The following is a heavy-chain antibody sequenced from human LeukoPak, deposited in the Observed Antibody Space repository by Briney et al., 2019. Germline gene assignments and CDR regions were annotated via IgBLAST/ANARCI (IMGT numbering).Heavy chain of an antibody. CDR3: AKLGYSSGWFDY. J-gene: IGHJ5*01. CDR2: ISGSGGST. Sequence: GGSLRLSCAASGFTFSSYSMNWVRQAPGKGLEWVSAISGSGGSTYYADSVKGRFTISRDNSKNTLYLQMNSLRAEDTAVYYCAKLGYSSGWFDYWGQGTLVTVSS. V-gene: IGHV3-23*01. CDR1: GFTFSSYS. D-gene: IGHD6-19*01.